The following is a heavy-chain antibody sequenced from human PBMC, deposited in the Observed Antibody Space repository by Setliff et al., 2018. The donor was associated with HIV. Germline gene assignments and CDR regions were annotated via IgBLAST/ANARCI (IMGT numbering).Heavy chain of an antibody. D-gene: IGHD6-13*01. CDR3: ARDPGITAAGTEYFDS. V-gene: IGHV4-39*07. CDR1: GGSISGSNYY. CDR2: IYYSGST. Sequence: SETLSLTCTVSGGSISGSNYYWGWIRQPPGKGLEWVGSIYYSGSTYYSPSLKSRITISVDTSKNQFSLKLTSVTAADTAIYYCARDPGITAAGTEYFDSWGQGILVTVSS. J-gene: IGHJ4*02.